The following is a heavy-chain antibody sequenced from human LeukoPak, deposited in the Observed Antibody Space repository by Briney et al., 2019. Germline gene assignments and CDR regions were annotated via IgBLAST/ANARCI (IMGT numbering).Heavy chain of an antibody. CDR1: GFTFSSYP. CDR3: AKYMPTALQPFFDY. J-gene: IGHJ4*02. Sequence: GGSLRLSCAASGFTFSSYPMSWVRQAPGKGLEWVSSISGGGSNTYYADSVKGRFTISRDDSKNTLYLQMNSLRAEDTAVYYCAKYMPTALQPFFDYWGQGTVVTVSS. V-gene: IGHV3-23*01. D-gene: IGHD2-2*01. CDR2: ISGGGSNT.